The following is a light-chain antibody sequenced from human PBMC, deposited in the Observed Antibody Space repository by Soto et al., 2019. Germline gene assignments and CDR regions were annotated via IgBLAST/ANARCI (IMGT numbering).Light chain of an antibody. Sequence: QSVLTQPPSASGTPGQKVSISCSGSYSNLKTNTVNWYQHLPGTAPKLLIFSNNQRPSGVPDRFSGSKSGTSASLAITGLQSEDEADYYCAAWDDSLNGRVFGGGTKLTV. J-gene: IGLJ2*01. V-gene: IGLV1-44*01. CDR2: SNN. CDR3: AAWDDSLNGRV. CDR1: YSNLKTNT.